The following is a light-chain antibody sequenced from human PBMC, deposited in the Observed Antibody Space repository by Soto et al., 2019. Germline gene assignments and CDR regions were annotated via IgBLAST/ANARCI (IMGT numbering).Light chain of an antibody. CDR3: QQYGGSPRT. J-gene: IGKJ1*01. Sequence: EIVLTQSPGTLSLPPGEGATLSCRASQSISSNFLAWYQQKRGQAPRLLIHGASNGATGIPDRFSGSGSGTDFTLTIARLEPEDFAVYDCQQYGGSPRTFGQGTKV. CDR2: GAS. V-gene: IGKV3-20*01. CDR1: QSISSNF.